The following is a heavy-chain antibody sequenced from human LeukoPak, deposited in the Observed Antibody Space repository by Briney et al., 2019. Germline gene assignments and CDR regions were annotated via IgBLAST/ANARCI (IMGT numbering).Heavy chain of an antibody. CDR3: AKDGATHYDYVWRSYRYDSSGLYYYYYGMDV. CDR2: ISGSGGST. CDR1: GFTFSSYA. J-gene: IGHJ6*02. D-gene: IGHD3-16*02. Sequence: GGSLRLSCAASGFTFSSYAMSWVRQAPGKGLEWVSAISGSGGSTYYADSVKGRFTISRDNSKNTLYLQMNSLRAEDTAVYYCAKDGATHYDYVWRSYRYDSSGLYYYYYGMDVWGQGTTVTVSS. V-gene: IGHV3-23*01.